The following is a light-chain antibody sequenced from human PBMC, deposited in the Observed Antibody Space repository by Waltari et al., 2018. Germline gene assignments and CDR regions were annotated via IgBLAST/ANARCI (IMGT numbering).Light chain of an antibody. CDR2: EVS. V-gene: IGLV2-8*01. J-gene: IGLJ1*01. Sequence: QSALTQPPSASGSPGQSVTISCTGTSSAVGSHHFVSWSQQFPGKAPKLIIWEVSRRPSGVPDRFSGSKSGNTASLTVSGLQAEDEADYYCSSYGGINNSPYVFGTGTKVTVL. CDR3: SSYGGINNSPYV. CDR1: SSAVGSHHF.